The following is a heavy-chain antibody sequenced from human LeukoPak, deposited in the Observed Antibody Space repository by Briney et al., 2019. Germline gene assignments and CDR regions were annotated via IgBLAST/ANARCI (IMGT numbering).Heavy chain of an antibody. D-gene: IGHD3-10*02. CDR1: GFTFSSYE. J-gene: IGHJ6*04. CDR3: AELSITMIGGV. Sequence: GGSLRLSCAASGFTFSSYEMNWVRQAPGKGLEWVSYISSSGSTIYYADSGKGRFTISRDNAKNSLYLQMNSLRAEDTAVYYCAELSITMIGGVWGKGTTVTISS. CDR2: ISSSGSTI. V-gene: IGHV3-48*03.